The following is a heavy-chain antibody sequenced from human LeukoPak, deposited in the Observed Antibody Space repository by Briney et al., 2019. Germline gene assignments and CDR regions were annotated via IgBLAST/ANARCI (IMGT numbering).Heavy chain of an antibody. D-gene: IGHD4-17*01. J-gene: IGHJ4*02. CDR2: ISWNGDST. CDR1: GFTFSTYG. CDR3: ASGGDYVPYYFDS. V-gene: IGHV3-20*04. Sequence: PGGSLRLSCAASGFTFSTYGMHWVRQAPGKGLEWVSGISWNGDSTDYADSVKGRFTISRDNAKNSLYLQMNSLRAEDTALYYCASGGDYVPYYFDSWGQGTLVTVSS.